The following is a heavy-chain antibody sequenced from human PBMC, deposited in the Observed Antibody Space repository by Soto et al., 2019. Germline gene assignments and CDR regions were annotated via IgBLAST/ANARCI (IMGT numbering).Heavy chain of an antibody. V-gene: IGHV2-5*02. D-gene: IGHD3-3*01. CDR1: GFSLTTSGVG. CDR3: AHRVLRTVFGLVTTTAIYFDF. Sequence: QITLNESGPTQVKPRQTLTLTCTFSGFSLTTSGVGVGWIRQSPGKAPEWLALIYWDDDKRYSPSLKSRLTTNKDTTKTQVVLTMAYLDPADTATYYCAHRVLRTVFGLVTTTAIYFDFWGQGTPVAVSS. CDR2: IYWDDDK. J-gene: IGHJ4*02.